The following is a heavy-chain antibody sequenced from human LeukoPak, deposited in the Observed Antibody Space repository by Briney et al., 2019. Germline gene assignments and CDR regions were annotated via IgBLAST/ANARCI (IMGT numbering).Heavy chain of an antibody. J-gene: IGHJ4*02. Sequence: ASVKVSCKASGYTFTSYDINWVRQAPGQGLEWMGWINPNSGGTNYAQKFQGRVTMTRDTSISTAYMELSRLRSDDTAVYYCARDWNTAAGTLDYWGQGTLVTVSS. D-gene: IGHD6-13*01. CDR1: GYTFTSYD. CDR3: ARDWNTAAGTLDY. CDR2: INPNSGGT. V-gene: IGHV1-2*02.